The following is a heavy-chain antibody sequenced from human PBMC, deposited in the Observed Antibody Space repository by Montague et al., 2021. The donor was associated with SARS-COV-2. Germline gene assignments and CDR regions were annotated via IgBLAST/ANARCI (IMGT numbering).Heavy chain of an antibody. CDR2: IKQDGSEA. Sequence: SLRLSCAASGFTFNHYWMNWVRQTPGKGLEWVANIKQDGSEAYYMDSVKGRFTISRDNAKKSLHLQMNRLRDEDTAVYYCATLIYRYGASDYWGQRTLVIVSS. D-gene: IGHD4/OR15-4a*01. CDR1: GFTFNHYW. CDR3: ATLIYRYGASDY. J-gene: IGHJ4*02. V-gene: IGHV3-7*01.